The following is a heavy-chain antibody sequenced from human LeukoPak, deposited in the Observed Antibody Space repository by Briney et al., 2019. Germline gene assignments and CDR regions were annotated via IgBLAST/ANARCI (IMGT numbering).Heavy chain of an antibody. CDR1: GFTFSSYE. D-gene: IGHD6-13*01. J-gene: IGHJ5*02. CDR2: ISSSGSTI. Sequence: GGSLRLSCAASGFTFSSYEMNWVRQAPGKGLEWVSYISSSGSTIYYADSVKGRFTISRDNAKNSLYLQMNSLRVEDTAVYYCARGRDSSWSPPSNWFDPWGQGTLVTVSS. V-gene: IGHV3-48*03. CDR3: ARGRDSSWSPPSNWFDP.